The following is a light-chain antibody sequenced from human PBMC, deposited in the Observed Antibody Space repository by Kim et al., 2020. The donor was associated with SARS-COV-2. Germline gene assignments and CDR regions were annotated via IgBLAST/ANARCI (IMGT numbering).Light chain of an antibody. CDR1: NRDY. CDR3: SSYTTRSPYVI. J-gene: IGLJ2*01. Sequence: GSPRQSVTPPCTGTNRDYVSWYQQHPGEAPKRLIYDVNYRPSGFSSRFSGSKSGTSASLTISGPQTEDEAHYYCSSYTTRSPYVIFGGGTQLTVL. V-gene: IGLV2-14*03. CDR2: DVN.